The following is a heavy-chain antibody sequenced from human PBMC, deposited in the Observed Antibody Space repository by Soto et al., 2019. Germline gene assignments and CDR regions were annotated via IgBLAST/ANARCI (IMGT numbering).Heavy chain of an antibody. CDR1: GVAISSVNW. Sequence: QVQLQESGPGLVRPSGTVSLTCAVSGVAISSVNWWSWVRHPPGKALEWIGEIHHSGSTNYNPSLTSRVTMSVVPSKDLFSLTRNSVTAADTAFYYCARDQGSHCGDWGQGTLVSVSS. D-gene: IGHD2-21*02. J-gene: IGHJ4*02. CDR3: ARDQGSHCGD. V-gene: IGHV4-4*02. CDR2: IHHSGST.